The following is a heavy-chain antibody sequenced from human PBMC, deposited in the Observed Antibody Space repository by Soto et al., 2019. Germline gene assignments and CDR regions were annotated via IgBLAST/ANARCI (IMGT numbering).Heavy chain of an antibody. CDR2: ISSSSSYI. Sequence: GGSLRLSCAASGFTFSSYSMNWVRQAPGKGLEWVSPISSSSSYIYYADSVKGRFTISRDNAKNSLYLQMNSLRAEDTAVYYCANSSSWSDNWFDPWGQGTLVTVSS. D-gene: IGHD6-13*01. V-gene: IGHV3-21*01. CDR3: ANSSSWSDNWFDP. J-gene: IGHJ5*02. CDR1: GFTFSSYS.